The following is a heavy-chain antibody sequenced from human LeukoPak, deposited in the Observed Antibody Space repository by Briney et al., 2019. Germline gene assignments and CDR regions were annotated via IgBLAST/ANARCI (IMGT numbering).Heavy chain of an antibody. Sequence: ASVKVSCKAYGYTFTGYYIHWVRQAPGQGLEWMGMLNPNSGDANYAQKFQGRVTITADKSTSTAYMELSSLRSEDTAVYYCASISITTPQYGMDVWGQGTTVTVSS. J-gene: IGHJ6*02. CDR2: LNPNSGDA. V-gene: IGHV1-2*02. D-gene: IGHD3-3*01. CDR1: GYTFTGYY. CDR3: ASISITTPQYGMDV.